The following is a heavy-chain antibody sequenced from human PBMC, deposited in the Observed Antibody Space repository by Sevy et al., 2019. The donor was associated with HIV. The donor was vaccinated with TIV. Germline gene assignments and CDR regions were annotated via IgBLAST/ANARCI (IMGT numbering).Heavy chain of an antibody. CDR1: GYTFTSYG. J-gene: IGHJ5*02. Sequence: ASVKVSCKASGYTFTSYGISWVRQAPGQGLEWMGWISAYNGNTNYAQKLQGRVTMTTDTSTSTAYMGLRSLRSDDTAVYYCARVSTVTSRGPFDPWGQGTLVTVSS. V-gene: IGHV1-18*04. CDR2: ISAYNGNT. CDR3: ARVSTVTSRGPFDP. D-gene: IGHD4-17*01.